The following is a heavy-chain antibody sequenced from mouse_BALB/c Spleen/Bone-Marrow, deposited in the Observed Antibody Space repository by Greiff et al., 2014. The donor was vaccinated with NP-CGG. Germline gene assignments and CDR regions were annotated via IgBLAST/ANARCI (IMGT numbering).Heavy chain of an antibody. D-gene: IGHD1-1*01. Sequence: EVQLQQSGAELVKPGASVKLSCTASGFNIKDTYMHWVKQRPEQGLEWIGRIDPANGNTKYDPKFQGKATITADTSSNTAYLQLRSLSFEATDVSACYCYCYGSRHVDYWGQGTPVTVSS. V-gene: IGHV14-3*02. CDR3: YCYCYGSRHVDY. CDR2: IDPANGNT. CDR1: GFNIKDTY. J-gene: IGHJ2*01.